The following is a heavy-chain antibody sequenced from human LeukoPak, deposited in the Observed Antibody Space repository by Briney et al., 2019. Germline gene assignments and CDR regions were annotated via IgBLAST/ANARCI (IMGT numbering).Heavy chain of an antibody. CDR2: INHSGST. Sequence: SETLSLTCAVYGGSFSGYYWSWIRQPPGKGLEWIGEINHSGSTNYNPSLKSRVTISVDTSKNQFSLKLSSVTAADTAVYYCARRVRQWLNNWFDPWGQGTLVTVSS. CDR1: GGSFSGYY. J-gene: IGHJ5*02. CDR3: ARRVRQWLNNWFDP. V-gene: IGHV4-34*01. D-gene: IGHD6-19*01.